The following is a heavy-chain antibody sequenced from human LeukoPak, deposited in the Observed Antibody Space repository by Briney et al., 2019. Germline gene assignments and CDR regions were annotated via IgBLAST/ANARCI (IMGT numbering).Heavy chain of an antibody. CDR1: GFTFSSYS. Sequence: GGSLRLSCAASGFTFSSYSMNWVRQAPGKGLEWVSSISSSSSYIYYADSVKGRFTISRDNAKNSLYLQMNSLRAEDTAVYYCARDRQIVATTNYFDDWGQGTLVTVSS. D-gene: IGHD5-12*01. V-gene: IGHV3-21*01. CDR3: ARDRQIVATTNYFDD. J-gene: IGHJ4*02. CDR2: ISSSSSYI.